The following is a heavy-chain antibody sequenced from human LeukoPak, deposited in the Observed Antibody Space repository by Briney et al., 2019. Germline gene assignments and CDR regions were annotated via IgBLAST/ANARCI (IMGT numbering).Heavy chain of an antibody. J-gene: IGHJ4*02. CDR1: GYTLSEYA. V-gene: IGHV7-4-1*01. CDR2: INTDTRIP. CDR3: ARGRRYCSSTTCYGMYYSDY. Sequence: ASVKVSCKASGYTLSEYAVTWVRQAPGQGLEWMGWINTDTRIPTYAQDFTGRFVFSLDTSVSTAFLQIYSLKDDDTAVYYCARGRRYCSSTTCYGMYYSDYWGQGTLVTVSS. D-gene: IGHD2-2*01.